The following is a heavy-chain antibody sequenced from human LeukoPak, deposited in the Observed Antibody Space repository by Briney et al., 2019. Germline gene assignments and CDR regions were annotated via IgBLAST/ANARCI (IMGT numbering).Heavy chain of an antibody. CDR3: ARDDIIMGAAN. CDR2: ITSSGGTV. V-gene: IGHV3-11*01. D-gene: IGHD1-26*01. J-gene: IGHJ4*02. CDR1: GFSFSDYY. Sequence: GGSLRLSCTASGFSFSDYYMSWIRQAPGKGLEWVSYITSSGGTVYYADSLKGRFTISRDNARNSLYLQMNSLKAEDTAVYYCARDDIIMGAANWGLGTLVTVSS.